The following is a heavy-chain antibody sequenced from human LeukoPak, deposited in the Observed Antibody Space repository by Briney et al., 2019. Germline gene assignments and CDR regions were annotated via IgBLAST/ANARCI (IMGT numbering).Heavy chain of an antibody. D-gene: IGHD2-2*01. CDR2: VGGRGVKT. CDR1: GFTFSNYA. V-gene: IGHV3-23*01. Sequence: GGSLRLSCAASGFTFSNYAIHWVRQARGKGLEWVSIVGGRGVKTYYADSVKGRFTISRDNSKNTVYLQMNSLRAEDTAVYYCAKRGDCSGTCTYDYWGQGTLVTVSS. J-gene: IGHJ4*02. CDR3: AKRGDCSGTCTYDY.